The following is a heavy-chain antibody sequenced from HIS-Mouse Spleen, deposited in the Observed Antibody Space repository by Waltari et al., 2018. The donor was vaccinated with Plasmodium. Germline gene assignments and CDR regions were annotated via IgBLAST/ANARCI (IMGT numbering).Heavy chain of an antibody. Sequence: QVPLVESGGGVVQTGRSLRRSVAASGFTFSSLGMHGVGQAPGKGLEWVAVISYDGSNKYYADSVKGRFTISRDNSKNTLYLQMNSLRAEDTAVYYCAKDRRSSSWYVDYWGQGTLVTVSS. CDR3: AKDRRSSSWYVDY. D-gene: IGHD6-13*01. J-gene: IGHJ4*02. CDR2: ISYDGSNK. CDR1: GFTFSSLG. V-gene: IGHV3-30*18.